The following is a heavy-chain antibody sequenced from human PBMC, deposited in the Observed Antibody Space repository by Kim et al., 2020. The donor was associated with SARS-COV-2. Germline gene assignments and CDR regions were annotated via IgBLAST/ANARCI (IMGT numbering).Heavy chain of an antibody. CDR1: SGSISSTNYF. J-gene: IGHJ4*02. D-gene: IGHD2-2*01. CDR2: INYSGTT. CDR3: ARLPVVPGAAGGLTFDY. Sequence: SETLSLTCTVSSGSISSTNYFWGWIRQPPGKGLEWIGSINYSGTTIYNPSLRGRVTISVDTPNNEFSLRLSSVTAADTAVYLCARLPVVPGAAGGLTFDYWGQRTLVTVSS. V-gene: IGHV4-39*01.